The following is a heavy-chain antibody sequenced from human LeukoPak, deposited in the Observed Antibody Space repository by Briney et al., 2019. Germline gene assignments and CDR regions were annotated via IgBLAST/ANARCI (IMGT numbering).Heavy chain of an antibody. D-gene: IGHD6-13*01. CDR1: GGSISSSSYY. Sequence: PSETLSLTCTVSGGSISSSSYYWGWIRQPPGKGLEWIGSIYYSGSTNYNPSLKSRVTISVDTSKNQFSLKLSSVTAADTAVYYCARGGVAHSSSWYYYYYGMDVWGQGTTVTVSS. CDR2: IYYSGST. V-gene: IGHV4-39*07. CDR3: ARGGVAHSSSWYYYYYGMDV. J-gene: IGHJ6*02.